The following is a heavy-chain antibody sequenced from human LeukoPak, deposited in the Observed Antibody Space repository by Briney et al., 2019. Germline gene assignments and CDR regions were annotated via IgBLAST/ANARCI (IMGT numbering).Heavy chain of an antibody. CDR1: GGSISSGSYY. V-gene: IGHV4-61*02. Sequence: SETLSLTCTVSGGSISSGSYYWSWIRQPAGKGLEWIGRIYTSGSTNYNPSLKSRVTISVDTSKNQFSLKLSSVTAADTAVYYCARYAGGSPGYYYYYMDVWGKGTTVTVSS. J-gene: IGHJ6*03. CDR3: ARYAGGSPGYYYYYMDV. CDR2: IYTSGST. D-gene: IGHD2-2*01.